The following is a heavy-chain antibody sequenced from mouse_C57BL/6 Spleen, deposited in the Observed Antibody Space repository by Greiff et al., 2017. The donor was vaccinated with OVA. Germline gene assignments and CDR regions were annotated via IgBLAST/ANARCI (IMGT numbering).Heavy chain of an antibody. CDR2: INSDGSST. D-gene: IGHD1-1*01. V-gene: IGHV5-16*01. CDR1: GFTFSDYY. Sequence: EVKLLQSEAGLVQPGTSMKLSCTASGFTFSDYYMAWVRQVPEKGLEWIANINSDGSSTYYLDSLKSRAIFSRDNSSNTPYMQMSSLKSEDSAAYYCARDGEATGDFDYWGQGTTLTVSS. CDR3: ARDGEATGDFDY. J-gene: IGHJ2*01.